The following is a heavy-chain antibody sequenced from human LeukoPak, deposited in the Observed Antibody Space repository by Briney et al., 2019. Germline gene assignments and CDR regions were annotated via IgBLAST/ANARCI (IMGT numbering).Heavy chain of an antibody. Sequence: GGSLGLSCAASGFTFDDYTMHWVRQAPGKGLEWVSLISWDGGSTYHADSVKGRFTIFRDNSKNSLYLQMNSLRTEDTALYYCAKDFSDAFDIWGQGTMVTVSS. J-gene: IGHJ3*02. CDR2: ISWDGGST. CDR3: AKDFSDAFDI. CDR1: GFTFDDYT. V-gene: IGHV3-43*01.